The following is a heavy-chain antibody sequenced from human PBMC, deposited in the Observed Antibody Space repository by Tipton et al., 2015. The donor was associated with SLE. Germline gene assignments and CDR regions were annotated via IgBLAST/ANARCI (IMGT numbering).Heavy chain of an antibody. CDR3: TKDLKDLGR. D-gene: IGHD3-16*01. Sequence: LSLTCSVSGFSISSGYYWGWIRQPPGKGLEWVSAILSGGTYKYYSDSVKGRFTISRDDSKNTLFLQMNFLRAEDTAIYYCTKDLKDLGRWGQGTLVTVSS. V-gene: IGHV3-53*03. CDR1: GFSISSGYY. CDR2: ILSGGTYK. J-gene: IGHJ1*01.